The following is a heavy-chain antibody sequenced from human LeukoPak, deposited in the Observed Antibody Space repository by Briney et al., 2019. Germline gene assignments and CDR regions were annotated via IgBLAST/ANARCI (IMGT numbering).Heavy chain of an antibody. Sequence: GGSLRLSCAASGFTFSSYWMHWVRQAPGKGLVWVSRINSDGSSTSYADSVKGRFTISRDNAKNTLYLQMNSLRAEDTAVYYCASGYSSGYSSTWGRHDYWGQGTLVTVSS. CDR1: GFTFSSYW. J-gene: IGHJ4*02. CDR3: ASGYSSGYSSTWGRHDY. V-gene: IGHV3-74*01. D-gene: IGHD3-22*01. CDR2: INSDGSST.